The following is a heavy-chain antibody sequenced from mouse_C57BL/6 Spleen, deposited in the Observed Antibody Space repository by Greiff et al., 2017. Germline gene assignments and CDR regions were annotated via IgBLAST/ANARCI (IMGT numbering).Heavy chain of an antibody. Sequence: LVESGEGLVKPGGSLKLSCAASGFTFSSYAMSWVRQTPEKRLEWVAYISSGGDYIYYADTVKGRFTISRDNARNTLYLQMSSLKSEDTAMYYCTRGGPYYGSSYYFDDWGQGTTLTVSS. CDR2: ISSGGDYI. D-gene: IGHD1-1*01. V-gene: IGHV5-9-1*02. CDR3: TRGGPYYGSSYYFDD. CDR1: GFTFSSYA. J-gene: IGHJ2*01.